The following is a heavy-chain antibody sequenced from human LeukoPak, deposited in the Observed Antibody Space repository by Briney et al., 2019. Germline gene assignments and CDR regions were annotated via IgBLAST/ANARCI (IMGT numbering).Heavy chain of an antibody. CDR2: INPSGGST. CDR1: GYTFTSYY. V-gene: IGHV1-46*01. Sequence: ASVKVSCKASGYTFTSYYMHWVRQAPGQGLEWMGIINPSGGSTGYAQKFQGRVTMTRDTSTSTVYMELSSLRSEDTAVYYCARDLRITIFGVVIILGYWGQGTLVTVSS. CDR3: ARDLRITIFGVVIILGY. D-gene: IGHD3-3*01. J-gene: IGHJ4*02.